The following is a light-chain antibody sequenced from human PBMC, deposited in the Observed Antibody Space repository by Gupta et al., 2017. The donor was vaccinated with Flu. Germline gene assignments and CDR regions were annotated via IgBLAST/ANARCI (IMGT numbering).Light chain of an antibody. V-gene: IGKV3-20*01. CDR1: QSVSSSY. J-gene: IGKJ1*01. Sequence: IELTQSPGTLSLSPGERATLSCRASQSVSSSYLARYQQKPGQAPRLLIYGASSKATAIPHRCSSSGSSTNFTLTISRLVPEEFAVYYYQQYGSSPWTFGQGTKVEIK. CDR3: QQYGSSPWT. CDR2: GAS.